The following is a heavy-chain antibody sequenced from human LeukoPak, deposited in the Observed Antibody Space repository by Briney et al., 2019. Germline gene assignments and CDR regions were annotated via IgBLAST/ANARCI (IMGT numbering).Heavy chain of an antibody. D-gene: IGHD3-22*01. CDR3: ARHDSSGYRPDY. CDR1: GFISSTYS. V-gene: IGHV3-48*02. CDR2: ISGNSVTR. J-gene: IGHJ4*02. Sequence: GGSLRLSCAASGFISSTYSVNWVRQAPGKGLEWVSQISGNSVTRYYADSVKGRFTISRDNVKNSLYLQMNSLRDEDTAVYYCARHDSSGYRPDYWGQGTLVTVSS.